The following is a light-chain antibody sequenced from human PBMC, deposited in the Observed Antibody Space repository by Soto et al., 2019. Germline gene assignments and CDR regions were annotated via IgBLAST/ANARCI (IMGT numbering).Light chain of an antibody. Sequence: QSALTQPASVSGSPGQSITISCTGTSSDVGGYNYVSWYQQHPGKAPKLMIYEVINRPSGVSFRFSGSKSGSTASLTISGLQTEDEAAYYCSSYSSTNTLVFGGGTKLTVL. CDR2: EVI. CDR1: SSDVGGYNY. CDR3: SSYSSTNTLV. V-gene: IGLV2-14*01. J-gene: IGLJ2*01.